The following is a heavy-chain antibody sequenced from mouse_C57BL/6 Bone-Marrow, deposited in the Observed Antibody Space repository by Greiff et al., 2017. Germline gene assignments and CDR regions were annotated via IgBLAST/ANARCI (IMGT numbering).Heavy chain of an antibody. CDR1: GYTFTSYG. Sequence: VQLQQSGAELARPGASVKLSCKASGYTFTSYGISWVKQRTGQGLEWIGEIYPRSGNTYYTEKFKGKATLTADKSSSTAYMELRSLTSEDSAVYFCARALPYGFDWYFDVWGTGTTVTVSA. V-gene: IGHV1-81*01. CDR3: ARALPYGFDWYFDV. CDR2: IYPRSGNT. J-gene: IGHJ1*03. D-gene: IGHD2-2*01.